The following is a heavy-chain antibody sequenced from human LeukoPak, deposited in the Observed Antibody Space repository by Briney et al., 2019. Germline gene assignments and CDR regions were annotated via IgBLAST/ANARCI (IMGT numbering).Heavy chain of an antibody. D-gene: IGHD3-3*01. J-gene: IGHJ3*02. CDR3: ARHESGRDAFDI. CDR1: GGSISSSSYY. V-gene: IGHV4-39*01. CDR2: IYYSGST. Sequence: SETLSLTCTVSGGSISSSSYYWGWIRQPPGKGLEWIGSIYYSGSTYYNPSLKSRVTISVDTSKNQFSLKLSSVTAADTAVYYCARHESGRDAFDIWGQGTMVTVSS.